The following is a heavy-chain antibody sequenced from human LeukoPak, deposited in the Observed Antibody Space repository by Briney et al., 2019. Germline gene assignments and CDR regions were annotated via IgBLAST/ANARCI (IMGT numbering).Heavy chain of an antibody. CDR3: ASVVVGATWPFDI. V-gene: IGHV4-39*07. CDR2: IYYSGST. J-gene: IGHJ3*02. Sequence: SETLSLTCSVSGGSISSYYWGWIRQPPGKGLEWIGSIYYSGSTYYNPSLKSRVTISVDTSKNQFSLKLSSVTAADTAVYYCASVVVGATWPFDIWGQGTMVTVSS. D-gene: IGHD1-26*01. CDR1: GGSISSYY.